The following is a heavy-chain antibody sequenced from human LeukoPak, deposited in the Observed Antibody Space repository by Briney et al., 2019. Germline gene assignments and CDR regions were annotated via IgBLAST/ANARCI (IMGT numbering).Heavy chain of an antibody. Sequence: GRSLRLSCAASGFTFSSYGMHWVRQAPGKGPEWVVVIWYDGSNKYYADSVKGRFTISRDNSKNTLYLQMNSLRAEDTAVYYCARDRDYGDHFDYWGQGTLVTVSS. CDR3: ARDRDYGDHFDY. J-gene: IGHJ4*02. V-gene: IGHV3-33*01. CDR2: IWYDGSNK. CDR1: GFTFSSYG. D-gene: IGHD4-17*01.